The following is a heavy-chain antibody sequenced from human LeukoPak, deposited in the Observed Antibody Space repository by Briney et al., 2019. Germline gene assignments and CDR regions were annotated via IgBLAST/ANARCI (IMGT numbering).Heavy chain of an antibody. Sequence: PSETLSLTCGVSGGSIRPYYWTWVRQPPGKGLEWLSYIYYSGDTRYNPSLKSRVTMSVDTSKNQFSLKLSSVTAADTAVYYCARFVLELIALQSVMGAFEIWGQGIMVSVSS. J-gene: IGHJ3*02. CDR3: ARFVLELIALQSVMGAFEI. CDR2: IYYSGDT. V-gene: IGHV4-59*01. CDR1: GGSIRPYY. D-gene: IGHD5/OR15-5a*01.